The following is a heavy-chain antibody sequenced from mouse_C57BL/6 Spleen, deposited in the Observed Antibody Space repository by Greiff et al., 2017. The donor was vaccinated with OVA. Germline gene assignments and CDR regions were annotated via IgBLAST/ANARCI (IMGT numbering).Heavy chain of an antibody. D-gene: IGHD2-4*01. Sequence: QVHVKQSGAELASPGASVTLSCKASGYTFTDHIMNWVKKRPGQGLEWIGRIYPVSGETNYNQKFMGKATFSVDRSSSTVYMVLNSLTSEDPAVYYCGRGGDYDGYAMDYWGQGTSVTVSS. CDR3: GRGGDYDGYAMDY. CDR1: GYTFTDHI. V-gene: IGHV1-11*01. CDR2: IYPVSGET. J-gene: IGHJ4*01.